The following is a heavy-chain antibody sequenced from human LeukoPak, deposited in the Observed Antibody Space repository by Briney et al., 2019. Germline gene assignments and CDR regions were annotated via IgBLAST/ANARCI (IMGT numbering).Heavy chain of an antibody. Sequence: GGSLRLSCAASGFTFSDHYMDWVRQAPGKGLEWVSYISSSGSTKYYADSVKGRFTISRDNAKNSLYLQMNSLRAEDTAVYYCARIFSGGPTGHSFDIWGQGTMVTASS. D-gene: IGHD2-15*01. CDR1: GFTFSDHY. V-gene: IGHV3-11*04. CDR3: ARIFSGGPTGHSFDI. CDR2: ISSSGSTK. J-gene: IGHJ3*02.